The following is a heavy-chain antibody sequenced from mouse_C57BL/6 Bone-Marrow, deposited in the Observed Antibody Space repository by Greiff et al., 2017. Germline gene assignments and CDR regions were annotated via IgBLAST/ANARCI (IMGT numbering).Heavy chain of an antibody. CDR1: GYTFTSYW. CDR2: IDPSDSYT. CDR3: AREGGVRRRLFAY. D-gene: IGHD2-14*01. J-gene: IGHJ3*01. V-gene: IGHV1-50*01. Sequence: QVQLQQSGAELVKPGASVKLSCKASGYTFTSYWMQWVKQRPGQGLEWIGEIDPSDSYTNYNQKFKGKATLTVDTSSSTAYMQLSSLTSEDSAVYYCAREGGVRRRLFAYWGKGTLVTVSA.